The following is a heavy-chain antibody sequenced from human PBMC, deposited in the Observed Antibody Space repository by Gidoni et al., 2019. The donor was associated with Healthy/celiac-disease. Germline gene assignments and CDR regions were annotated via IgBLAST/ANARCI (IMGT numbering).Heavy chain of an antibody. CDR3: ARLQPVAGRMDY. Sequence: QLQLQESGPGLVKPSETLSLTCTVSGGSISSSSYYWGWIRQPPGKGLEWIGSIYYSGSTYYNPSLKSRVTISVDTSKNQFSLKLSSVTAADTAVYYCARLQPVAGRMDYWGQGTLVTVSS. D-gene: IGHD6-19*01. CDR1: GGSISSSSYY. V-gene: IGHV4-39*01. CDR2: IYYSGST. J-gene: IGHJ4*02.